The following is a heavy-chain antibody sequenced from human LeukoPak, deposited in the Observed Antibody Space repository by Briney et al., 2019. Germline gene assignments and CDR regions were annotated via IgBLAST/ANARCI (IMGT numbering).Heavy chain of an antibody. V-gene: IGHV3-23*01. CDR2: ISGSGGST. CDR3: VKDPYRANHAWVWSDP. Sequence: QPGGSLRLSCTASGFTFSSYATSWVRQAPGKGLEWVSAISGSGGSTYYADSAKGRFTISRDNSKNTLYLQMNTLRADDTAVYYCVKDPYRANHAWVWSDPWGQGTLVTVSS. D-gene: IGHD1-14*01. CDR1: GFTFSSYA. J-gene: IGHJ5*02.